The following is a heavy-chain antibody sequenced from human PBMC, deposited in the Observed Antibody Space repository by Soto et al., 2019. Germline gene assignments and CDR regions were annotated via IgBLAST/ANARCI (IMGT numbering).Heavy chain of an antibody. Sequence: QLQLQESGPGLVKPSETLSLTCTVSGGSISTSSYYWGWIRQPPGKGLEWFGSIHYSGSTYYNTSLESRITISVDTSKNQFSLKLSSVTAADTAVYYCARRSTSLRQAFDVWGQGTKVTVSS. V-gene: IGHV4-39*01. CDR1: GGSISTSSYY. CDR2: IHYSGST. CDR3: ARRSTSLRQAFDV. J-gene: IGHJ3*01. D-gene: IGHD1-26*01.